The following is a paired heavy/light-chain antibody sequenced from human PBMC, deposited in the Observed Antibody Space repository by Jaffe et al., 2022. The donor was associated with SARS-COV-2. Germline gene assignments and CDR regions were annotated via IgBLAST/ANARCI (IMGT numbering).Light chain of an antibody. CDR2: EDI. CDR3: FSQDITADHRGV. J-gene: IGLJ3*02. Sequence: SYELTQPPSVSVSPGQTARITCSGDGLPKTYTYWYQQKSGQVPVVVIYEDIRRPSGIPERFSGSTSGTMATLTISGAQVEDEADYYCFSQDITADHRGVFGGGTKLTVL. V-gene: IGLV3-10*01. CDR1: GLPKTY.
Heavy chain of an antibody. CDR2: IDWNGARI. CDR3: VKKSHDYGGHFEH. V-gene: IGHV3-9*01. D-gene: IGHD4-17*01. J-gene: IGHJ4*02. Sequence: EVQLVESGGGSVHPGRSLRLSCAASGFTFDNHAMNWVRKRPGKGLEWVSGIDWNGARIGYADSVKGRFTISRDNDKNFLFLQMTSLRPEDTAFYYCVKKSHDYGGHFEHWGQGTLVTVSS. CDR1: GFTFDNHA.